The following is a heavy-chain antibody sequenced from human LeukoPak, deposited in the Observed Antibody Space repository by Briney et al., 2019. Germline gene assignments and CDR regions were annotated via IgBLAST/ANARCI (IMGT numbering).Heavy chain of an antibody. Sequence: GGSLRLSCAASGFTFSIYGMHWVRQAPGKGLEWVAVIWNDGSNKYYADSVKGRFTISRDNSKNTLFLHMNSLRVEDTAVYSCARASGPFDYWGQGTLVTVSS. V-gene: IGHV3-33*01. CDR1: GFTFSIYG. D-gene: IGHD3-10*01. CDR3: ARASGPFDY. CDR2: IWNDGSNK. J-gene: IGHJ4*02.